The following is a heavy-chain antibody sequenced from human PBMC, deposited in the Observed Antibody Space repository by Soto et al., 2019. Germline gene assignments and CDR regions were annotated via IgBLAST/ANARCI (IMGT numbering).Heavy chain of an antibody. CDR2: IKDGGVT. CDR3: ARGQEGIVATH. D-gene: IGHD5-12*01. V-gene: IGHV4-34*01. CDR1: GGSLTGYY. J-gene: IGHJ4*02. Sequence: VHLKQWGAGLLKPSETLSLTCAVNGGSLTGYYWSWIRQPPGKGLEWIGEIKDGGVTNYSPSLKGRVTMSADTSKNQFSLKLNSVTAADTAVYYCARGQEGIVATHWDQGTLVTVSS.